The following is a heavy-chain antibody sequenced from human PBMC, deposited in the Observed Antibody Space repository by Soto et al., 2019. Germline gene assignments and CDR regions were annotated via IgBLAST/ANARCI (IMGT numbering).Heavy chain of an antibody. CDR2: INHSGST. V-gene: IGHV4-34*01. CDR1: GGSFSGYY. CDR3: ARGLYCGGDCYSDIDY. Sequence: QVQLQQWGAGLLKPSETLSLTCAVYGGSFSGYYWSWIRQPPGKGLEWIGEINHSGSTNYNPSLKRRVTISVDTSKNQFSLKLSSVTAADTAVYYCARGLYCGGDCYSDIDYWGQGTLVTVSS. J-gene: IGHJ4*02. D-gene: IGHD2-21*02.